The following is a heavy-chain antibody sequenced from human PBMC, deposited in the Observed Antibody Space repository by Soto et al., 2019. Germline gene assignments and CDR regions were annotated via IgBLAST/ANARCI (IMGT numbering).Heavy chain of an antibody. CDR1: GFTFSSYG. D-gene: IGHD1-26*01. V-gene: IGHV3-33*01. Sequence: GGSLRLSCAASGFTFSSYGMHWVRQAPGKGLEWVAVIWYDGSNKYYADSVKGRFTISRDNSKNTLYLQMNSLRAEDTAVYYCARDSGSYPYYFDYWGQGTLVTVSS. CDR2: IWYDGSNK. CDR3: ARDSGSYPYYFDY. J-gene: IGHJ4*02.